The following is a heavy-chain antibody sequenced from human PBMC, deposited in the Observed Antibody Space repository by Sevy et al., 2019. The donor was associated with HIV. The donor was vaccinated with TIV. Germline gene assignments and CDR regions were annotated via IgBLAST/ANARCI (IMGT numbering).Heavy chain of an antibody. D-gene: IGHD7-27*01. Sequence: GGSLRLSCAASGFTFSDHYIDWVRQAPGKGLEWVGRSRNKANSYTTEYAASVKGRFTISRADSMNSLFLQMNSLKSEDTAVYYCARVALGNYAFDIWGQWTMVTVSS. CDR1: GFTFSDHY. CDR2: SRNKANSYTT. V-gene: IGHV3-72*01. J-gene: IGHJ3*02. CDR3: ARVALGNYAFDI.